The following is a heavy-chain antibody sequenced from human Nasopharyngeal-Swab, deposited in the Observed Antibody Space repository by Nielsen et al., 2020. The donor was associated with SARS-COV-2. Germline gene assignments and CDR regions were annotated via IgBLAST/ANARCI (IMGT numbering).Heavy chain of an antibody. CDR3: ARGRGGYYMDV. Sequence: LTLSCTVSGVSVSSGSYYWSWIRPPPGKGLEWIGYIYYSGSTNYNPSLKSRVTISVDTSKNQFSLKLSSVTAADTAVYYCARGRGGYYMDVWVKGTTVTVSS. V-gene: IGHV4-61*01. CDR1: GVSVSSGSYY. J-gene: IGHJ6*03. CDR2: IYYSGST.